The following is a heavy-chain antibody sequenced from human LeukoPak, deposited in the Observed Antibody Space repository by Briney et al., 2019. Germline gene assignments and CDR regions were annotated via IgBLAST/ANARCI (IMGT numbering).Heavy chain of an antibody. CDR3: ARDQEGFDY. J-gene: IGHJ4*02. CDR2: IHPRDGST. Sequence: VASVKVSCKVSGYSFTSNYIHWVRQAPGQGLEWMGMIHPRDGSTSYAQRFQDRVTVTRDTSTSTVHMELSGLRSEDTAVYYCARDQEGFDYWGQGTLVTVSS. CDR1: GYSFTSNY. V-gene: IGHV1-46*01.